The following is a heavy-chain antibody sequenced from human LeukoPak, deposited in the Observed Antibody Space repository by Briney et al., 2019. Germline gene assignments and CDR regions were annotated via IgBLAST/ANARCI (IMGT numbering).Heavy chain of an antibody. CDR3: ARVVRSGGSCYSDY. Sequence: PGGSLRLSCAASGFTVSSNYMSWVRQAPGKGLEWVSVIYSGGSTYYADSVKGRFTISRDNSKNTLYLQMNSLRAEDTAVYYCARVVRSGGSCYSDYWGQGTLVTVPS. CDR2: IYSGGST. V-gene: IGHV3-66*02. D-gene: IGHD2-15*01. CDR1: GFTVSSNY. J-gene: IGHJ4*02.